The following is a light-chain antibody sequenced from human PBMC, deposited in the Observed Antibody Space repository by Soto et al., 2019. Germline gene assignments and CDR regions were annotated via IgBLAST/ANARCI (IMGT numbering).Light chain of an antibody. CDR3: QQLKSNLIT. Sequence: IQLTQSPSFLSASVGDRVTLTCLASQGINRFLAWYKQKPGKAPKLLSYAASTLQSGVPSRFRGSGSGTEFTLTISSLKPEDFETYYCQQLKSNLITFGQGTRLEI. CDR1: QGINRF. V-gene: IGKV1-9*01. CDR2: AAS. J-gene: IGKJ5*01.